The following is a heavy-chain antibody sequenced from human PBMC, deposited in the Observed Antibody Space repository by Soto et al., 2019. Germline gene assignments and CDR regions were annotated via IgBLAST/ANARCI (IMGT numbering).Heavy chain of an antibody. CDR2: IRSKANSYAT. D-gene: IGHD4-17*01. V-gene: IGHV3-73*01. J-gene: IGHJ4*02. Sequence: EVQLVESGGGLVQPGGSLKLSCAASGFTFSGSAMHWVRQASGKGLEWVGRIRSKANSYATAYAASVKGRFTISRDDSKNTAYLQMNSLKTEDTAVYYCTRQGGMYGDYYIDYWGQGTLVTVSS. CDR3: TRQGGMYGDYYIDY. CDR1: GFTFSGSA.